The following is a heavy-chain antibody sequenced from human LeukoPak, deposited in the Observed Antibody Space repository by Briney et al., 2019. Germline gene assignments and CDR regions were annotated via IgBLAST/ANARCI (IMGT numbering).Heavy chain of an antibody. V-gene: IGHV1-69*05. CDR1: GGTFSSYA. CDR2: IIPIFGTA. D-gene: IGHD1-14*01. J-gene: IGHJ4*02. Sequence: SVKVSCKASGGTFSSYAISWVRQAPGQGLEWMGGIIPIFGTANYAQKFQGRVTFTTDESTSTAYMELSSLRSEDTAVYYCARGAGFAEPLPEYWGQGTLLTVSS. CDR3: ARGAGFAEPLPEY.